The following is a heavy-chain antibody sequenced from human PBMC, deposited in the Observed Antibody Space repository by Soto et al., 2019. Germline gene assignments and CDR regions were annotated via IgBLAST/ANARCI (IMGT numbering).Heavy chain of an antibody. J-gene: IGHJ6*02. CDR2: IYYSGST. D-gene: IGHD2-2*01. V-gene: IGHV4-31*03. CDR1: GGSISSGGYY. CDR3: ARELVLVPAAMPDYYYYGMDV. Sequence: QVQLQESGPGLVKPSQTLSLTCTVSGGSISSGGYYWSWIRQHPGKGLEWIGYIYYSGSTYYNPSLKRRVTIAVDTSKNQFSLKLSSVPAADTAVYYCARELVLVPAAMPDYYYYGMDVWGQGTTVTVSS.